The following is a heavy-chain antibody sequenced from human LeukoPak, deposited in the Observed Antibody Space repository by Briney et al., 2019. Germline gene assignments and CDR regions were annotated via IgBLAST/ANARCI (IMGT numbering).Heavy chain of an antibody. J-gene: IGHJ4*02. CDR1: GGSFSGYY. V-gene: IGHV4-34*01. CDR3: ARHGSYYPGVFDY. Sequence: SETLSLTCAVYGGSFSGYYWSWIRQPPGKGLEWIGEINHSGSTNYNPSLKSRVTISVDTSKNQFSLKLSSVTAADTAVYYCARHGSYYPGVFDYWGQGTLVTVSS. D-gene: IGHD1-26*01. CDR2: INHSGST.